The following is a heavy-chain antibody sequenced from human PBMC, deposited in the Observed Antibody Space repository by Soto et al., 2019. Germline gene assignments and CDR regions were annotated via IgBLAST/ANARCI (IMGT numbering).Heavy chain of an antibody. Sequence: SGPTLVHPTQTLTLTCTFSGFSLSTSGVGVGWIRQPPGKALEWLALIYWDDDKRYSPSLKSRLTITKATSIYQVVLTMTNMDRVVIVSYFCALSVQEWLVLSDSCDIWRQGTMVTV. D-gene: IGHD6-19*01. CDR2: IYWDDDK. CDR1: GFSLSTSGVG. V-gene: IGHV2-5*02. J-gene: IGHJ3*02. CDR3: ALSVQEWLVLSDSCDI.